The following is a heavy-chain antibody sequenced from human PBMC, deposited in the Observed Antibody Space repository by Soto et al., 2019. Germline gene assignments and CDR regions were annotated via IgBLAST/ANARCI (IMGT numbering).Heavy chain of an antibody. CDR3: ARPHLDRPTYYGLDV. V-gene: IGHV3-48*02. CDR1: GFTLSAYS. J-gene: IGHJ6*02. Sequence: EVQLVESGGGLVQPGGSLRLSCAASGFTLSAYSMNWVRQAPGKGLEWISFINSGSDTIYYGDSVKGRFTISRDNAKNALYLQMNSLRDDDTAVYYCARPHLDRPTYYGLDVWGQGITVTVSS. CDR2: INSGSDTI. D-gene: IGHD3-16*01.